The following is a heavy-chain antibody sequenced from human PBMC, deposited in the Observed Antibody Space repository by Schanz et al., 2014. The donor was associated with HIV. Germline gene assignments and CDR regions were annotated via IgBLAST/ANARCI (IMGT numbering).Heavy chain of an antibody. CDR1: GFTITSYG. Sequence: VQLLESGGGLVQPGGSLRLSCAVSGFTITSYGMSWVRQAPGKGLEWLAVISYDGRNKKFANSVKGRFTISRDNSKNTLYLQMTTLRIDDTAVYYCAKPEYDSRGNSQSHFDYWGQGTLVTVSS. J-gene: IGHJ4*02. CDR2: ISYDGRNK. CDR3: AKPEYDSRGNSQSHFDY. V-gene: IGHV3-30*18. D-gene: IGHD3-22*01.